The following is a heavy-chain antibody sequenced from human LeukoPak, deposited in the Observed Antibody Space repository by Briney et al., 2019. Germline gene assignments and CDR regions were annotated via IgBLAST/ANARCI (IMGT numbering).Heavy chain of an antibody. J-gene: IGHJ4*02. V-gene: IGHV3-15*01. CDR1: GFTFSNAW. Sequence: GGSLRLSCAASGFTFSNAWMSWVRQAPGKGLEWVGRIKSKTDGGTTDYAAPVKGRFTISRDDSKNTLYLQMNSLKTEDTAVYYCTTEGVSREPTAFDYWGQGTLVTVSS. D-gene: IGHD3-10*01. CDR2: IKSKTDGGTT. CDR3: TTEGVSREPTAFDY.